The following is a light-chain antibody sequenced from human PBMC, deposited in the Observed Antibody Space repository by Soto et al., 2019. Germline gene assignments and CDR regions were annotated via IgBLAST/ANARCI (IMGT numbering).Light chain of an antibody. J-gene: IGKJ4*01. V-gene: IGKV3-11*01. CDR1: QSVSSY. Sequence: EIVLTQSPATLSLSPGERATLSCRASQSVSSYLAWYQQKPGQAPRLLIYDASNRATGIPARFSGSGSGTDFTLTISSPEPDDFAVFYCQQRSNWPLTFGGGTKVEIK. CDR2: DAS. CDR3: QQRSNWPLT.